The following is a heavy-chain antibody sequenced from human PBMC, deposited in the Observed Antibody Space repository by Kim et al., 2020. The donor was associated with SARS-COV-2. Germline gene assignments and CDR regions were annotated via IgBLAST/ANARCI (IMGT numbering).Heavy chain of an antibody. V-gene: IGHV3-23*01. Sequence: GGSLRLSCTASGFTFSNSGMAWVRQAPGKGKEWVSAIGVVGSTFYPDSVRVRFIISRDNSENTLYLQMNSLRAEDTAIYYCAKERVGSGWGSYHEYWGQGTLVTVS. CDR2: IGVVGST. CDR3: AKERVGSGWGSYHEY. J-gene: IGHJ4*02. D-gene: IGHD6-25*01. CDR1: GFTFSNSG.